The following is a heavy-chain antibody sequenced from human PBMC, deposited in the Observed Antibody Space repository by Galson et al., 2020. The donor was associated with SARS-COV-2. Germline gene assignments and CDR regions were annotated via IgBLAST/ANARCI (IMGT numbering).Heavy chain of an antibody. Sequence: SVKVSCKASGGTFSSYAISWVRQAPGQGLEWMGGIIPILGIANYAQKFQGRVTITADKSTSTAYMELSSLRSEDTAVYYCARTKGYRGSSPPITYDDLDVWGKGTTVTVSS. D-gene: IGHD1-26*01. V-gene: IGHV1-69*10. CDR3: ARTKGYRGSSPPITYDDLDV. CDR1: GGTFSSYA. J-gene: IGHJ6*03. CDR2: IIPILGIA.